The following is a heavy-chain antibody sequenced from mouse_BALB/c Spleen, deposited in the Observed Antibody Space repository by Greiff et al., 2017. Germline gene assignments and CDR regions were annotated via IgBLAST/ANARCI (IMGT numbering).Heavy chain of an antibody. CDR3: ARGGYGYGGFAY. Sequence: QVHVKQSGPGLVAPSQSLSITCTVSGFSLTSYGVHWVRQPPGKGLEWLGVIWAGGSTNYNSALMSRLSISKDNSKSQVFLKMNSLQTDDTAMYYCARGGYGYGGFAYWGQGTLVTVSA. V-gene: IGHV2-9*02. CDR2: IWAGGST. CDR1: GFSLTSYG. J-gene: IGHJ3*01. D-gene: IGHD2-2*01.